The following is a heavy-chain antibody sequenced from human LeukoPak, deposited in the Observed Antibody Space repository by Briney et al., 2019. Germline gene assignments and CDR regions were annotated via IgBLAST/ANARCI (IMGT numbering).Heavy chain of an antibody. V-gene: IGHV3-7*01. Sequence: PGGSLRLSCAASGFTFSNYWMARVRQAPGKGLEWVASVKQDGSEKNYVDSVKGRFTISRDNAKNSLYLQMNSLRAEDTAMYYCARDIGYGDYWGQGTLVTVSS. CDR3: ARDIGYGDY. CDR2: VKQDGSEK. J-gene: IGHJ4*02. CDR1: GFTFSNYW. D-gene: IGHD5-12*01.